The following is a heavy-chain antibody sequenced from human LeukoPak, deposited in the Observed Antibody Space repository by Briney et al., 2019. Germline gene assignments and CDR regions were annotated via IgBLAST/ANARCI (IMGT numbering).Heavy chain of an antibody. J-gene: IGHJ6*02. Sequence: VASVTVSFTASGYTFTNYDINWVRQAPGQGLEWMGWMNPNSGNTGYAQKFQGRVTMNRNTSISTAYMELSSLRSEDTAVYYCARRAYSSSWYYYYYYGMDVWGQGTTVTVSS. CDR1: GYTFTNYD. V-gene: IGHV1-8*01. D-gene: IGHD6-13*01. CDR3: ARRAYSSSWYYYYYYGMDV. CDR2: MNPNSGNT.